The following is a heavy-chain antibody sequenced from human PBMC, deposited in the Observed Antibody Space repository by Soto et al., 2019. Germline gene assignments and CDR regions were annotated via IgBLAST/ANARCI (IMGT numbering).Heavy chain of an antibody. CDR3: ARDLPPVDS. Sequence: QVQLVQSGAEVKKPGASVTVSCKASGYTCTSYYLSWVRHAPGQGLEWMGWISAYNGNTNYAQKLQGRVTMTTDTATSTAYMELRSLRPDDTAVYYCARDLPPVDSGGQGTLVTVSS. V-gene: IGHV1-18*01. CDR2: ISAYNGNT. J-gene: IGHJ4*02. CDR1: GYTCTSYY.